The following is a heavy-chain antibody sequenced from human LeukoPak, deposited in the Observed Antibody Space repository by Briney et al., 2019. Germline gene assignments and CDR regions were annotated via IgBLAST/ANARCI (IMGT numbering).Heavy chain of an antibody. CDR1: GFTVSSNY. J-gene: IGHJ5*02. CDR3: ARDYCSSTSCYEDWFDP. Sequence: PGGSLRLSCAASGFTVSSNYMSWVRQAPGKGLEWVSVIYSGGSTYYADSVKGRFIISRDNSKNTLYLQMNSLRAEDTAVYYCARDYCSSTSCYEDWFDPWGQGTLVTVSS. V-gene: IGHV3-66*02. CDR2: IYSGGST. D-gene: IGHD2-2*01.